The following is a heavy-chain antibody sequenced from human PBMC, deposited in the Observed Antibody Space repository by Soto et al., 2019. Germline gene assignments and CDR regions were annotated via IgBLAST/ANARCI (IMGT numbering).Heavy chain of an antibody. V-gene: IGHV3-23*01. D-gene: IGHD2-2*01. J-gene: IGHJ6*02. CDR1: GFIFSTYA. CDR3: ARQGSSIKYYTVDV. Sequence: LRLSCAASGFIFSTYAMNWVRQAPGKGLEWVSAISSSGDSAYYAESVRGRFTISRDNSINTLYLQMNSLRPEDTAVYYCARQGSSIKYYTVDVWGQGTTVTVSS. CDR2: ISSSGDSA.